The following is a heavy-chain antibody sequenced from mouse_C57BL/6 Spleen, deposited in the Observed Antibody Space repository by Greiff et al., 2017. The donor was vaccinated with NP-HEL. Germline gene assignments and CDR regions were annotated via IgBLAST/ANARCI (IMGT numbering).Heavy chain of an antibody. CDR3: TRDRVYDGLYWYFDV. J-gene: IGHJ1*03. CDR2: ISSGGDYI. CDR1: GFTFSSYA. Sequence: EVMLVESGEGLVKPGGSLKLSCAASGFTFSSYAMSWVRQTPEKRLEWVAYISSGGDYIYYADTVKGRFTISSDNARNTLYLQMSSLKSEDTAMYYCTRDRVYDGLYWYFDVWGTGTTVTVSS. D-gene: IGHD2-3*01. V-gene: IGHV5-9-1*02.